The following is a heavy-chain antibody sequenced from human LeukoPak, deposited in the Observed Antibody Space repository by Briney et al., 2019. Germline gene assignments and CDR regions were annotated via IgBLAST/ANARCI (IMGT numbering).Heavy chain of an antibody. Sequence: GRSLRLSCAASGFTVSSYAMGWVRQAPGKGLEGVSAISGSGGSTYYADSGKGRFSISRDNSKNTLYLQMNSLRAADTAVYYCAKIGSPQGHKRYWRYCSGGSCYPYDAFDIWGQGTMVTVSS. J-gene: IGHJ3*02. CDR3: AKIGSPQGHKRYWRYCSGGSCYPYDAFDI. V-gene: IGHV3-23*01. CDR2: ISGSGGST. D-gene: IGHD2-15*01. CDR1: GFTVSSYA.